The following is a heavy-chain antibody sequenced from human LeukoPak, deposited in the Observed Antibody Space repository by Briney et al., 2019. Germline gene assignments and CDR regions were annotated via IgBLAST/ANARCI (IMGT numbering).Heavy chain of an antibody. CDR3: ARAGHGHYYYSYMDA. CDR2: IFPSGLT. CDR1: NGSVTNYY. J-gene: IGHJ6*03. V-gene: IGHV4-4*08. Sequence: SETLSLICPVSNGSVTNYYSGWIRQPPGKRLEWIGYIFPSGLTNYNPSLNSRVTISLDTAKSQFSLTLKSVTAADTAVYYCARAGHGHYYYSYMDAWGTGTPVTVSS.